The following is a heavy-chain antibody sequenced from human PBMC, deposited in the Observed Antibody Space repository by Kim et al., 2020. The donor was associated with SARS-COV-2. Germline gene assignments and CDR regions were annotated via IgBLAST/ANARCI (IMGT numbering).Heavy chain of an antibody. CDR3: ARRVMVRGVIITGRVQADYDMDV. Sequence: SETLSLTCAAYGGSFSGYYWSWIRQPPGKGLEWIGEINHSGSTNYNPSLKSRVTISVDTSKNQFYLKLSSVTAADTAVYYCARRVMVRGVIITGRVQADYDMDVWGQGTTVTVSS. CDR1: GGSFSGYY. J-gene: IGHJ6*02. V-gene: IGHV4-34*01. D-gene: IGHD3-10*01. CDR2: INHSGST.